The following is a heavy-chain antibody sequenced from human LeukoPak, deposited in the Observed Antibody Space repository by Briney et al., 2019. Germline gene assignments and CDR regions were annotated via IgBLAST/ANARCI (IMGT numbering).Heavy chain of an antibody. V-gene: IGHV3-64*01. CDR1: GFTFSSYA. CDR2: ISSDGGST. CDR3: ATVIGDS. D-gene: IGHD7-27*01. J-gene: IGHJ5*02. Sequence: GGSPRLSCAASGFTFSSYAMHWVRQAPGKGLEYVSAISSDGGSTYYANSVKGRFTISRDNSKNTLYLQMGSLTAEDMAVYYCATVIGDSWGQGTLVTVSS.